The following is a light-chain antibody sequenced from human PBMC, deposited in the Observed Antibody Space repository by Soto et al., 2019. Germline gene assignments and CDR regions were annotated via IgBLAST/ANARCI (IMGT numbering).Light chain of an antibody. CDR2: TND. V-gene: IGLV1-44*01. CDR1: TSNIGGNP. Sequence: QLVLTQPPSASGTPGQRVAISCSGSTSNIGGNPVNWYQQLPGAAPKLLIYTNDQRPSGVPDRFSGSKSGTSASLAISGLQSEDEADYYCAAWDDSLEGYVFGAGTKVTVL. J-gene: IGLJ1*01. CDR3: AAWDDSLEGYV.